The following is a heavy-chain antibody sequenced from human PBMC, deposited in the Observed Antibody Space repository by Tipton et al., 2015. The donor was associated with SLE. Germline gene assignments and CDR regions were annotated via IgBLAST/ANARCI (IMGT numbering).Heavy chain of an antibody. CDR2: INHSGST. Sequence: LSCAVYGGSFSGYYWSWIRQPPGKGLEWIGEINHSGSTNYNPSLKSRVTISVDTSKNQFSLKLSSVTAADTAVYYCARTQYTFGGVIAPFDYWGQGTLVTVSS. J-gene: IGHJ4*02. CDR3: ARTQYTFGGVIAPFDY. V-gene: IGHV4-34*01. D-gene: IGHD3-16*02. CDR1: GGSFSGYY.